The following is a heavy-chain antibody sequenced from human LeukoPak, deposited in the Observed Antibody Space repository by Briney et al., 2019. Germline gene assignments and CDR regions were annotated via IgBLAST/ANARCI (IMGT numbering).Heavy chain of an antibody. D-gene: IGHD3-16*01. J-gene: IGHJ4*02. V-gene: IGHV3-74*01. CDR2: ISPDGSSA. CDR3: ARVNVCPRCHFDY. Sequence: GGSLRLSCAASGFTSSSYWMHWVRQAPGKGLVWVSRISPDGSSATYADSVKGRFTISRDNAKNTLYLQMNSLRAEDTAVYYCARVNVCPRCHFDYWGQGTLVTVSS. CDR1: GFTSSSYW.